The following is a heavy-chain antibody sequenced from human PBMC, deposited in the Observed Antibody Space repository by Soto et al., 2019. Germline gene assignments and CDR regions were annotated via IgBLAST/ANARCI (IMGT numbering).Heavy chain of an antibody. Sequence: QVQLQESGPGLVKPSETLSLTCTVSGGSISNHYWSWIRQPPGMGLEWIGYIYYNGNTNYNPSLKSRVTMSVDTSKYQISLRLSSVTAADTAVYYCARANWYSEYWGQGTLVTVSS. V-gene: IGHV4-59*11. CDR1: GGSISNHY. CDR2: IYYNGNT. J-gene: IGHJ4*02. CDR3: ARANWYSEY. D-gene: IGHD7-27*01.